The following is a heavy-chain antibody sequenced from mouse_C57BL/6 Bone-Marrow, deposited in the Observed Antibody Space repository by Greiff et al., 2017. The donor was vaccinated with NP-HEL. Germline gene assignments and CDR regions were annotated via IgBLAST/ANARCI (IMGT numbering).Heavy chain of an antibody. CDR1: GYSITSGYD. Sequence: EVMLVESGPGMVKPSQSLSLTCTVTGYSITSGYDWHWIRHFPGNKLEWMGYISYSGSTNYNPSLKSRISITHDTSKNHFFLKLNSVTTEDTATYYCARRGYYGHYAMDYWGQGTSVTVSS. D-gene: IGHD1-1*01. J-gene: IGHJ4*01. V-gene: IGHV3-1*01. CDR3: ARRGYYGHYAMDY. CDR2: ISYSGST.